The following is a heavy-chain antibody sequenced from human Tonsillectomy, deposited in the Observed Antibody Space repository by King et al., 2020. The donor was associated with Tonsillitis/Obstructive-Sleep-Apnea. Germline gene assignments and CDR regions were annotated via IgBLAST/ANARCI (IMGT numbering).Heavy chain of an antibody. CDR1: GFTFDDYT. CDR2: ISGDGKTT. D-gene: IGHD1-26*01. CDR3: AKIGHNGRYLRGAFDI. Sequence: VQLVESGGGVVQPGGSLRLSCAASGFTFDDYTMHWVRQVPGKGLEWVSLISGDGKTTSHVDPVKGRFTISSDNSKNSLYLQMNSLRPEDTALYYCAKIGHNGRYLRGAFDIWGQGTMVTVSS. V-gene: IGHV3-43*02. J-gene: IGHJ3*02.